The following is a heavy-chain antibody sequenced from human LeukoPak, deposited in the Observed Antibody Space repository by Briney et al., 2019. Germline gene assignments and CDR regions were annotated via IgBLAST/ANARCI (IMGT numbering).Heavy chain of an antibody. D-gene: IGHD5-18*01. CDR3: ARDSDSYGFDY. CDR1: GFTFMSYS. CDR2: ISSVSSYI. J-gene: IGHJ4*02. V-gene: IGHV3-21*01. Sequence: GGSLRLSCAVSGFTFMSYSMNWVRQAPGKGLEWVSSISSVSSYIYYADSLKGRFTISRDNAKNSLYLQMNSLRAEDTAVYYCARDSDSYGFDYWGQGTLVTVSS.